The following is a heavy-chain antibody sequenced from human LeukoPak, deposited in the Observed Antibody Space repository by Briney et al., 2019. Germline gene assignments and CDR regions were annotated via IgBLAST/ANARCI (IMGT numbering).Heavy chain of an antibody. CDR2: INPSGGST. J-gene: IGHJ3*02. V-gene: IGHV1-46*01. CDR3: ARDWWYYDSSGYYGAFDI. D-gene: IGHD3-22*01. Sequence: GASVKVSCKASGYTFTSYYMHWVRQAPGQGLEWMGIINPSGGSTSYAQKFQGRVTMTRDMSTSTVYMELSSLRSEDTAVYYCARDWWYYDSSGYYGAFDIWGHGTMVTVSS. CDR1: GYTFTSYY.